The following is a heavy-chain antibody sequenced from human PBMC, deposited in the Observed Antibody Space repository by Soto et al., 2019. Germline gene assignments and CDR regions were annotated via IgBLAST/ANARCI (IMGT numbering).Heavy chain of an antibody. CDR2: ISSSSTI. D-gene: IGHD6-13*01. CDR1: GFTFSSYS. V-gene: IGHV3-48*02. J-gene: IGHJ2*01. Sequence: GGSLRLSCAASGFTFSSYSMNWVRQAPGKGLEWVSYISSSSTIYYADSVKGRFTISRDNAKNSLYLQMNSLRDEDTAVYYCARDSSSWYDQWYFDLWGRGTLVTVSS. CDR3: ARDSSSWYDQWYFDL.